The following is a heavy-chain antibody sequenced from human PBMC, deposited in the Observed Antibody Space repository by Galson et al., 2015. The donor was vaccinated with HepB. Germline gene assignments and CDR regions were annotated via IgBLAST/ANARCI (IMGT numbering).Heavy chain of an antibody. CDR2: IYPGDSYT. CDR1: GYRFTNYW. D-gene: IGHD5-12*01. CDR3: AGSAVPVARGYYFDYGMDD. Sequence: QSGAEVKKPGESLKISCKGSGYRFTNYWIGWVRQMPGKGLEWMGIIYPGDSYTTYSPSFQGQVTISADKSINTAYLQWSSLKTSDTAVYYCAGSAVPVARGYYFDYGMDDWGQGTTVTVSS. J-gene: IGHJ6*02. V-gene: IGHV5-51*01.